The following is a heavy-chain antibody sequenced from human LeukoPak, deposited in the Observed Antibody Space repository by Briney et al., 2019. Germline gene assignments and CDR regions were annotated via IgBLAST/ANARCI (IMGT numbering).Heavy chain of an antibody. J-gene: IGHJ4*02. CDR2: ISYDGSNK. CDR3: ARDWGDRYFDY. D-gene: IGHD2-21*01. Sequence: PGGSLRLSCAASGFTFSSYAMSWVRQAPGKGLEWVAVISYDGSNKYYADSVKGRFTISRDNSKNTLYLQMNSLRAEDTAVYYCARDWGDRYFDYWGQGTLVTVSS. V-gene: IGHV3-30*04. CDR1: GFTFSSYA.